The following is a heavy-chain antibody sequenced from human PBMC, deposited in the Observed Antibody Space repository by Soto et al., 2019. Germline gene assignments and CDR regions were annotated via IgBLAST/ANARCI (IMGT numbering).Heavy chain of an antibody. CDR1: GFTFSSYA. J-gene: IGHJ4*02. D-gene: IGHD5-18*01. Sequence: GGSLRLSCAASGFTFSSYAMSWVRQAPGKGLEWVSAISGSGGSTYYADSVKGRFTISRDNSKNTLYLQMNSLRAEDTAVYYCAKDRGKWIHSHGDFDYWGQGTLVTVSS. CDR3: AKDRGKWIHSHGDFDY. CDR2: ISGSGGST. V-gene: IGHV3-23*01.